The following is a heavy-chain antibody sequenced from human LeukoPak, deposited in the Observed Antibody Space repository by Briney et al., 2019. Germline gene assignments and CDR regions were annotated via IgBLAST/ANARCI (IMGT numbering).Heavy chain of an antibody. V-gene: IGHV4-59*01. CDR3: ARGYSTSWYYFDY. Sequence: PGGSLRLSCAASGFTFSSYAMSWVRQAPGKALEWIGYIYYSGSTNYNPSLKGRGTISVDTSKNHFSLKLSSVTAADTAVYYCARGYSTSWYYFDYWGQGTLVTVSS. J-gene: IGHJ4*02. D-gene: IGHD6-13*01. CDR1: GFTFSSYA. CDR2: IYYSGST.